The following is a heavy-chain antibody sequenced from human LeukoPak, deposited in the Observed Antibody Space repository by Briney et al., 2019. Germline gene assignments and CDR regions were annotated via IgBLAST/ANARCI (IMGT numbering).Heavy chain of an antibody. Sequence: GASVTVSCKASGYTFTTYGISWVRQAPGQGLEWMGWISAYNGNTNYAQKLQGRVTMTTDTSTSTAYMELRSLRSDDTAVYYCARDRVYCSSTSCYAGIGLGDYWGQGTLVTVSS. CDR3: ARDRVYCSSTSCYAGIGLGDY. V-gene: IGHV1-18*01. CDR1: GYTFTTYG. CDR2: ISAYNGNT. D-gene: IGHD2-2*01. J-gene: IGHJ4*02.